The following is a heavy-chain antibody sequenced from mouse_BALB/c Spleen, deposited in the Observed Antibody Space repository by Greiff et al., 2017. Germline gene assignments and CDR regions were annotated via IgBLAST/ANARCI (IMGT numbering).Heavy chain of an antibody. CDR2: INPYNDGT. CDR1: GYTFTSYV. CDR3: ARSSPYGNWYLDV. Sequence: VQLQQSGPELVKPGDSVKMSCKASGYTFTSYVMHWVKQKPGQGLEWIGYINPYNDGTKYNEKFKGKATLTSDKSSSTAYMELSSLTSEDSAVYYCARSSPYGNWYLDVWGAGTTVTVSS. D-gene: IGHD1-1*01. V-gene: IGHV1-14*01. J-gene: IGHJ1*01.